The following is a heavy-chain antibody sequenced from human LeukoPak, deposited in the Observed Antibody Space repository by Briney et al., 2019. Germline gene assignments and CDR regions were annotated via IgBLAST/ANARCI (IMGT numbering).Heavy chain of an antibody. J-gene: IGHJ4*02. CDR3: ARGNFYSGSYRGLFDY. D-gene: IGHD1-26*01. V-gene: IGHV1-3*03. CDR1: GYTFTGYY. Sequence: ASVKVSCKASGYTFTGYYMHWVRQAPGQRLEWMGWINAGNGNTKYSQEFQGRVTITRDTSASTAYMELSSLRSEDMAVYYCARGNFYSGSYRGLFDYWGQGTLVTVSS. CDR2: INAGNGNT.